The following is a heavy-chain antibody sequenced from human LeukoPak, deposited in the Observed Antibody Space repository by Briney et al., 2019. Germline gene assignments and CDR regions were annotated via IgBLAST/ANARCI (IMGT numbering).Heavy chain of an antibody. CDR3: AKSSGDRYSGSYYNSWFDP. D-gene: IGHD1-26*01. CDR2: IRQDGSEK. J-gene: IGHJ5*02. Sequence: PGGSLRLSCAASGFTFNTYWMNWVRQAPGKGLEWVAKIRQDGSEKYYVDSVKGRFTISRDNAKNSLYLQMNSLRVEDMAVYYCAKSSGDRYSGSYYNSWFDPWGQGTLVTVSS. V-gene: IGHV3-7*01. CDR1: GFTFNTYW.